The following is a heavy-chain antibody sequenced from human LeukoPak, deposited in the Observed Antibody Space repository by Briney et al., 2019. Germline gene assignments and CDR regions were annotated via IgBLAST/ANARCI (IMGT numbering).Heavy chain of an antibody. D-gene: IGHD2-15*01. V-gene: IGHV3-66*01. CDR1: GYTVSSNY. CDR2: IYSGGST. Sequence: GGSLRLSCAAPGYTVSSNYMSWVRQAPGKGLGWVSVIYSGGSTYYADSVKGRFTISRDNSKNTLYLQINSLRAEDTAVYYCARDLDYSGAFDIWGQGTMVTVSS. J-gene: IGHJ3*02. CDR3: ARDLDYSGAFDI.